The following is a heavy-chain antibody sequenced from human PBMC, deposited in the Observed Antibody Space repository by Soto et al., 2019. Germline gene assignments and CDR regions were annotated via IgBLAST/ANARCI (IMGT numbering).Heavy chain of an antibody. J-gene: IGHJ4*02. Sequence: KTSETLSLTCTVSGGSISSYYWSWIRQPPGKGLEWIGYIYYSGSTNYNPSLKSRVTISVDTSKNQFSLKLSSVTAADTAVYYCAGRTAMADFDYWGQGTLVTVSS. CDR3: AGRTAMADFDY. CDR2: IYYSGST. CDR1: GGSISSYY. D-gene: IGHD5-18*01. V-gene: IGHV4-59*01.